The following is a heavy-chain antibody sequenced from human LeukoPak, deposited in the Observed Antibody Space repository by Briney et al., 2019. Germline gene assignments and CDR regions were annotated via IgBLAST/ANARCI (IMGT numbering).Heavy chain of an antibody. J-gene: IGHJ6*02. CDR3: ARDGHGDGFLTGYSYFGMDV. V-gene: IGHV3-21*01. D-gene: IGHD3-9*01. Sequence: GGSLRLSCAASGFTFSCYEMNWVRQAPGKGLEWVSSITISSNFIYYADSVKGRFTISRDNAKSSLFLQMNSLRAEDTAVYFCARDGHGDGFLTGYSYFGMDVWGQGTTVTVSS. CDR2: ITISSNFI. CDR1: GFTFSCYE.